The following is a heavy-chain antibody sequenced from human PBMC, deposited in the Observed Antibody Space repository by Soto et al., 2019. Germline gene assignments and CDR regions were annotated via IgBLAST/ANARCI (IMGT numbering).Heavy chain of an antibody. V-gene: IGHV1-18*01. CDR3: ARDLGGFPDS. Sequence: QVQLVQSGAEVKKPGASVKVSCKASGYTFTSYGISWVRQAPGQGLEWMGWISAHNGNTKYVQKLQGRVTVTTDTAASTAYTELGRLRSGDTAVYYCARDLGGFPDSWGEGALVTVSS. J-gene: IGHJ4*02. CDR2: ISAHNGNT. CDR1: GYTFTSYG. D-gene: IGHD5-12*01.